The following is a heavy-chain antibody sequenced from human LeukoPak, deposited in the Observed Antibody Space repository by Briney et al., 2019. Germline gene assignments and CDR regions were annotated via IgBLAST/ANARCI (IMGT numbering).Heavy chain of an antibody. J-gene: IGHJ6*02. CDR1: GGSISSYY. CDR2: IYYSGST. Sequence: SETLSLTCTVSGGSISSYYWGWIRQPPGKGLEWIGSIYYSGSTYYNPSLKSRVTISVDTSKNQFSLKLSSVTAADTAVYYCASTGSSSGYFGIYYYYGMDVWGQGTTVTVSS. V-gene: IGHV4-39*07. CDR3: ASTGSSSGYFGIYYYYGMDV. D-gene: IGHD3-22*01.